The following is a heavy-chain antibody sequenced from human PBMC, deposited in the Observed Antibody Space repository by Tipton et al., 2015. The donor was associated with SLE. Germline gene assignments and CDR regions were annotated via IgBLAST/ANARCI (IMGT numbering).Heavy chain of an antibody. D-gene: IGHD6-19*01. CDR2: INHGGGT. J-gene: IGHJ4*02. CDR3: ARIPAVAGTGVAY. CDR1: GFTFSSYG. Sequence: LRLSCAASGFTFSSYGMHWVRQAPGKGLEWIGEINHGGGTHYNPSLESRVSISIDTSENHFSLKLTSVTAADTAVYYCARIPAVAGTGVAYWGQGTLVTVSS. V-gene: IGHV4-34*08.